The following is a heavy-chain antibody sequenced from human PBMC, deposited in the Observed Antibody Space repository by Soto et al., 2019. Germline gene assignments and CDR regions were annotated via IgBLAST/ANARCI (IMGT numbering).Heavy chain of an antibody. CDR3: AVVYSNYGVDY. CDR2: IIPILGIA. V-gene: IGHV1-69*02. J-gene: IGHJ4*02. Sequence: QVQLVQSGAEVKKPGSSVKVSCKASGGTFSSYTISWVRQAPGQGLEWMGSIIPILGIANYAQKFQGRVTITADKSTSTAYMELSSLRSEDTAVYYCAVVYSNYGVDYWGQGTLVTVSS. D-gene: IGHD4-4*01. CDR1: GGTFSSYT.